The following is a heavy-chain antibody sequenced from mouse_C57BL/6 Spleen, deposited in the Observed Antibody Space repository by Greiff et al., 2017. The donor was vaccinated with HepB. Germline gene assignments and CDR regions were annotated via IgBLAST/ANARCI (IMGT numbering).Heavy chain of an antibody. D-gene: IGHD1-1*01. Sequence: EVMLLESGAGLVKPGGSLKLSCAASGFTFSSYAMSWVRQTPEKRLEWVATISDGGSYTYYPDNVKGRFTISRDNAKNNLYLQMSHLKSEDTAMYYCARDYYGSSYGYWGQGTTLTVSS. CDR1: GFTFSSYA. J-gene: IGHJ2*01. CDR3: ARDYYGSSYGY. CDR2: ISDGGSYT. V-gene: IGHV5-4*01.